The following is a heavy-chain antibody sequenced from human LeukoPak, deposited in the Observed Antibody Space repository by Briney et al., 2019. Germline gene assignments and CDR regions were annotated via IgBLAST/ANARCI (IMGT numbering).Heavy chain of an antibody. CDR1: GYTFTSYG. CDR3: ARDWLTMVRGGPNDY. J-gene: IGHJ4*02. CDR2: ISAYNGNT. V-gene: IGHV1-18*01. D-gene: IGHD3-10*01. Sequence: ASVKVSCKASGYTFTSYGISWVRQAPGQGLEWMGWISAYNGNTNYAQKLQGRVTMTTDTSTSTAYMELRSLGSDDTAVYYCARDWLTMVRGGPNDYGGKGTRVT.